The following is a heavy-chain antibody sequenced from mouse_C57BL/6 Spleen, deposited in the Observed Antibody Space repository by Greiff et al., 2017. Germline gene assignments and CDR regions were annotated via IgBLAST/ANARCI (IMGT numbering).Heavy chain of an antibody. CDR2: ISDGGSYT. V-gene: IGHV5-4*01. CDR1: GFTFSSYA. D-gene: IGHD4-1*01. CDR3: ARDEGANWGYFDY. Sequence: DVMLVESGGGLVKPGGSLKLSCAASGFTFSSYAMSWVRQTPEKRLEWVATISDGGSYTYYPDNVKGRFTISRDNAKNNLYLQMSHLKSEDTAMYYCARDEGANWGYFDYWGQGTTLTVSS. J-gene: IGHJ2*01.